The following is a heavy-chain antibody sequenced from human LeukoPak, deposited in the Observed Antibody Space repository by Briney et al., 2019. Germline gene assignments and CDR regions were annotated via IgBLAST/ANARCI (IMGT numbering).Heavy chain of an antibody. CDR3: ARGLVGYSGYDAYY. Sequence: SETLSLTCTVSGGSISSYYWSWNRQPPGKGLEWIGYIYYSGSTNYNPSLKSRVTISVDTSKNQFSLKLSSVTAADTAVYYCARGLVGYSGYDAYYWGQGTLVTVSS. CDR2: IYYSGST. V-gene: IGHV4-59*01. J-gene: IGHJ4*02. D-gene: IGHD5-12*01. CDR1: GGSISSYY.